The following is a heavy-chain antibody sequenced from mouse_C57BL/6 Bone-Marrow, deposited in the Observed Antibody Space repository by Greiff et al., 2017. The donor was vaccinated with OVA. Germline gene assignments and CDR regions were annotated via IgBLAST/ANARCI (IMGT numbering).Heavy chain of an antibody. CDR2: ISYSGST. V-gene: IGHV3-1*01. CDR3: ARELRFYYFDY. Sequence: EVHLVESGPGMVKPSQSLSLTCTVTGYSITSGYDWHWIRHFPGNKLEWMGYISYSGSTNYNPSLKSRISITHDTSKNHFFLKLNSGTTEDTATYYCARELRFYYFDYWGQGTTLTVSA. D-gene: IGHD1-1*01. CDR1: GYSITSGYD. J-gene: IGHJ2*01.